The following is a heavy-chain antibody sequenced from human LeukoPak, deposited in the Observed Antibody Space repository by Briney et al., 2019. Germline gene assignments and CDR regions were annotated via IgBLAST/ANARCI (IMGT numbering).Heavy chain of an antibody. CDR1: GFTVSNNY. Sequence: GGSLRLSCTASGFTVSNNYMSWVRQAPGKGLEWVSSIGGLGGSTFYAVSVKGRFTISRDNSKNTLYLQMNSLRAEDTAVYYCAKRPDRSYYDRTGYYYFDYWGQGTLVTVSS. D-gene: IGHD3-22*01. CDR2: IGGLGGST. J-gene: IGHJ4*02. V-gene: IGHV3-23*01. CDR3: AKRPDRSYYDRTGYYYFDY.